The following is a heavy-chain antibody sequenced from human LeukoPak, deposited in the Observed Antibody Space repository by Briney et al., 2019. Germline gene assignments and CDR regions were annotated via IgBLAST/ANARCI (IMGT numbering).Heavy chain of an antibody. CDR2: ISGSGGST. CDR1: GFTFSSYA. D-gene: IGHD3-10*01. CDR3: AKGRKRFGEISFDY. J-gene: IGHJ4*02. V-gene: IGHV3-23*01. Sequence: GGSLRLSCAASGFTFSSYAMSWVRQVPGKGLEWVSTISGSGGSTYYADSVKGRFTISRDNSKNTLYLQMNSLRAEDTAVYYCAKGRKRFGEISFDYWGQGTLVTVSS.